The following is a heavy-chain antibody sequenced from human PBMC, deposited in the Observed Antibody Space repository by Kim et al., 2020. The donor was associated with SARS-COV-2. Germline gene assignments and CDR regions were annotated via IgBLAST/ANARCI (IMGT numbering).Heavy chain of an antibody. CDR3: ARDLATLGAMDV. V-gene: IGHV1-69*13. D-gene: IGHD7-27*01. J-gene: IGHJ6*02. CDR1: GGTFSSYA. CDR2: IIPIFGTA. Sequence: SVKVSCKASGGTFSSYAISWVRQAPGQGLEWMGGIIPIFGTANYAQKFQGRVTITADESTSTAYMELSSLRSEDTAVYYCARDLATLGAMDVWGQGTTVTVSS.